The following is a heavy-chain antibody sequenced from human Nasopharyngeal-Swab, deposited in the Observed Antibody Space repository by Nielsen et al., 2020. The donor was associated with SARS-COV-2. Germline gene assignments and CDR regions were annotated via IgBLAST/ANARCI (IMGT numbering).Heavy chain of an antibody. Sequence: WSRQCPGRGLEWIGETRHSGSGNYKPSLNSRVSMSVDASKNQFSLKLDSVTAADTAVYYCARGGRHGCSSANRPCAIDVWGQGATVTVSS. D-gene: IGHD2-2*01. J-gene: IGHJ6*02. CDR3: ARGGRHGCSSANRPCAIDV. CDR2: TRHSGSG. V-gene: IGHV4-34*01.